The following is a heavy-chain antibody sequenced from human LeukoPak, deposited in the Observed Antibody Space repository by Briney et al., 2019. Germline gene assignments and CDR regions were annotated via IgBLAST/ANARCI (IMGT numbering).Heavy chain of an antibody. CDR1: GFTFSDYA. D-gene: IGHD6-13*01. J-gene: IGHJ4*02. V-gene: IGHV3-30*01. CDR2: IAPDGSYQ. Sequence: GRSLRLSGAASGFTFSDYAMQWVRQAPGKGLEWVALIAPDGSYQYYADSLRGRFTISRDNFKNTLYLQMNSLRVEDTAVYYCAGGLRANSWYGAYWGQGTLVSVSS. CDR3: AGGLRANSWYGAY.